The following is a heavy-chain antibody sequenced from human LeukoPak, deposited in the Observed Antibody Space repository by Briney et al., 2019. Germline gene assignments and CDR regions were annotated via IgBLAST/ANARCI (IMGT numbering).Heavy chain of an antibody. CDR3: ACSSSGWFDY. V-gene: IGHV4-31*03. J-gene: IGHJ4*02. CDR2: IYYSGST. Sequence: SETLSLTCTVSGGSISSGGYYWSWIRQHPGKGLEWIGYIYYSGSTYYNPSLKSRVTISVDTSKNQFSLKLSSVTAADTAVYYCACSSSGWFDYWGQGTLVTVSS. D-gene: IGHD6-19*01. CDR1: GGSISSGGYY.